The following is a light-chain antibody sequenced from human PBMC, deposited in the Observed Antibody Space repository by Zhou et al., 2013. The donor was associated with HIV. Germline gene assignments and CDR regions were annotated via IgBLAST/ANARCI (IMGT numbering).Light chain of an antibody. CDR2: EAS. Sequence: DIQMTQSPSSLSASVGDRVTITCRASQSIGRWLAWYQQKSGEAPKLLIFEASTLESGVSSRFSGRGSGTAFSLTISGLQPDDFATYYCHHYHSYPITFGQGTRLDIK. J-gene: IGKJ5*01. CDR3: HHYHSYPIT. CDR1: QSIGRW. V-gene: IGKV1-5*03.